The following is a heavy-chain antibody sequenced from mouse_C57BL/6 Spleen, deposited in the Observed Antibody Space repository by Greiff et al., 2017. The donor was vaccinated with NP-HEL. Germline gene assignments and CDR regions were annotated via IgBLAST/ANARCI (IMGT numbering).Heavy chain of an antibody. CDR3: ARSWITGTDWFAY. D-gene: IGHD4-1*01. CDR2: ILPGSGST. Sequence: VQLVESRAELMKPGASVKLSCKATGYTFTGYWIEWVKQRPGHGLEWIGEILPGSGSTNYNEKFKGKATFTADTSSNTAYMQLSSLTTEDSAIYYCARSWITGTDWFAYWGQGTLVTVSA. V-gene: IGHV1-9*01. CDR1: GYTFTGYW. J-gene: IGHJ3*01.